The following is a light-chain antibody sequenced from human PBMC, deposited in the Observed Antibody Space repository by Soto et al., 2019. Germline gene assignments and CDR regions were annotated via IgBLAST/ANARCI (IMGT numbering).Light chain of an antibody. CDR3: SVYTRTSTYV. V-gene: IGLV2-8*01. CDR1: SSDIGGYYY. J-gene: IGLJ1*01. CDR2: EVS. Sequence: QSVLTQPPSASGSPGQSVTISCTGTSSDIGGYYYVSWYQQHPGKAPKLMIYEVSKRPSGVPGRFSGSKSGNTASLTISGLQTEDEADYYCSVYTRTSTYVFGTGTKVTVL.